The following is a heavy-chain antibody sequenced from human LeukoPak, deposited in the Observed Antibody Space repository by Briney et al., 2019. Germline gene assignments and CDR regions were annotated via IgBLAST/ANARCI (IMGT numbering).Heavy chain of an antibody. CDR1: GFTFSNHQ. CDR3: ARWNYDSGSWVLDY. CDR2: IKQDGGEK. D-gene: IGHD3-10*01. J-gene: IGHJ4*02. Sequence: GGSLRLSCAGSGFTFSNHQMNWVRRAPGKGLEWVAKIKQDGGEKHYVDSVKGRFTISRDNAKNSLYLQMNSLRVEDTAMYYCARWNYDSGSWVLDYWGQGTRVTVSS. V-gene: IGHV3-7*05.